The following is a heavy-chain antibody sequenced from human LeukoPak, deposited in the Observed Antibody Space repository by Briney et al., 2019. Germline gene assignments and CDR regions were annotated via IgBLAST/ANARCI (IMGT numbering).Heavy chain of an antibody. CDR3: VKEGDDFWSGSYYFDY. V-gene: IGHV3-23*01. CDR1: GFSFSSYG. J-gene: IGHJ4*02. Sequence: EGSLRLSCAASGFSFSSYGMSWVRQAPGKGLEWVSAISGSGGTTYYADSVKGRFTISRDNSKNTLYLQMSNLKAEDTAVYYCVKEGDDFWSGSYYFDYWGQGTLVTVSS. D-gene: IGHD3-3*01. CDR2: ISGSGGTT.